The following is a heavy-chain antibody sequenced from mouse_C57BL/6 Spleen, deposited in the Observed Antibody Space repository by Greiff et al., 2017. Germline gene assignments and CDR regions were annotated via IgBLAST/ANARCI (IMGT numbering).Heavy chain of an antibody. CDR3: ARGGYYGSNSLDD. V-gene: IGHV1-66*01. CDR2: IYPGSGNT. J-gene: IGHJ2*01. CDR1: GYSFTSYY. Sequence: QVQLQQSGPELVKPGASVKISCKASGYSFTSYYINWVKQRPGQGLEWIGWIYPGSGNTKYNEKFKGKATLTADTSSSTAYRQLSSLTSEDSAVYYCARGGYYGSNSLDDWGQGTTLTVSS. D-gene: IGHD1-1*01.